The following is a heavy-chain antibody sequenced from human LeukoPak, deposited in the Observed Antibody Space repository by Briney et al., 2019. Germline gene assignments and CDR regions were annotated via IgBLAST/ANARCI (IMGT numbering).Heavy chain of an antibody. CDR2: ISSDGST. J-gene: IGHJ5*02. V-gene: IGHV3-53*01. Sequence: GGSLRLSCAASGFTVSTNYMSWVRQAPGKGLEWVSVISSDGSTDYADSVKGRFTVSRDNSKNTLYLQMNSLRAEDTAVYYCARDPNSWGQGTLVTVSS. CDR1: GFTVSTNY. CDR3: ARDPNS.